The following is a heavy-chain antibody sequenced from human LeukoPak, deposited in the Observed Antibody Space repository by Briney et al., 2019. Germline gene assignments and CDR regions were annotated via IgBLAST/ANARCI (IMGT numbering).Heavy chain of an antibody. CDR1: GGTXSSYA. CDR3: ARVSRLGAHSYGYVRVFDY. D-gene: IGHD5-18*01. V-gene: IGHV1-69*01. J-gene: IGHJ4*02. Sequence: ASVKVSCKASGGTXSSYAISWVRQAPGQGLEWMGGIIPIFGTANYAQKFQGRVTITADESTSTAYMELSSLRSEDTAVYYCARVSRLGAHSYGYVRVFDYWGQGTLVTVSS. CDR2: IIPIFGTA.